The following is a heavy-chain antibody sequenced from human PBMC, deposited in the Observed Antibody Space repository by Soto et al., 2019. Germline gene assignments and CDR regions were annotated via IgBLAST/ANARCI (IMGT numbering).Heavy chain of an antibody. CDR3: ARYDSSGYYWPYYYYGMDV. CDR1: GFTFSTYS. J-gene: IGHJ6*02. D-gene: IGHD3-22*01. V-gene: IGHV3-21*01. CDR2: ISSSSSYI. Sequence: GGSLRLPCAASGFTFSTYSMNWVRQAPGKGLEWVSSISSSSSYIYYADSVKGRFTISRDNAKNSLYLQMNSLRAEDTAVYYCARYDSSGYYWPYYYYGMDVWGQGTTVTVSS.